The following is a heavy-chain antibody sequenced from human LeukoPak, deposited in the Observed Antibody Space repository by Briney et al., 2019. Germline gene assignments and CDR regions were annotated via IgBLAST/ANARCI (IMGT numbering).Heavy chain of an antibody. CDR2: ISGSGGST. J-gene: IGHJ3*02. CDR1: GFTFSSYA. Sequence: GGSLKLSCAASGFTFSSYAMSWVRQAPGKGLEWVSAISGSGGSTYYADSVKGRFTISRDNSKNTLYLQMNSLRAEDTAVYYCAKDLTMIVVVYGAFDIWGQGTMVTVSS. D-gene: IGHD3-22*01. CDR3: AKDLTMIVVVYGAFDI. V-gene: IGHV3-23*01.